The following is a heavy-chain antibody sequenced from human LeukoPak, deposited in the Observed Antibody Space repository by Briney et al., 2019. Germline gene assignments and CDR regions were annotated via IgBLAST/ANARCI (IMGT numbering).Heavy chain of an antibody. D-gene: IGHD4-17*01. CDR1: GYTFTSYG. Sequence: ASVKVSCKASGYTFTSYGISWVRQAPGQGLEWMGWINPNSGGTNYAQKFQGRVTMTRDTSISTAYMELSRLRSDDTAVYYCARDANGDHDAFDIWGQGTMVTVSS. V-gene: IGHV1-2*02. J-gene: IGHJ3*02. CDR3: ARDANGDHDAFDI. CDR2: INPNSGGT.